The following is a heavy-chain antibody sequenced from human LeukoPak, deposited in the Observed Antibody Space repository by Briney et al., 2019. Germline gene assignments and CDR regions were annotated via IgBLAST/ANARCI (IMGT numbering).Heavy chain of an antibody. CDR2: RNPYSGNT. J-gene: IGHJ3*02. V-gene: IGHV1-8*01. D-gene: IGHD3-16*01. Sequence: ALVKVSCKPSGYPFTRYDINWVRQAAGHRLEWRGWRNPYSGNTGNAQKFQVRVTVTRNTYISPANMYLSSLRSEDTAVYYCARVVTGYYDYVWGSYRPRCTECDAFDIWGQGTMVTVSS. CDR1: GYPFTRYD. CDR3: ARVVTGYYDYVWGSYRPRCTECDAFDI.